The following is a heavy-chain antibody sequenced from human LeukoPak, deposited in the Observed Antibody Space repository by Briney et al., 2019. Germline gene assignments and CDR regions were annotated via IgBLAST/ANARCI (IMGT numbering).Heavy chain of an antibody. V-gene: IGHV3-30*02. CDR2: IRYNGDTI. CDR1: GFNFGGYG. CDR3: AKDSSSRGWYFEH. D-gene: IGHD6-19*01. Sequence: PGGSLRLSCAASGFNFGGYGMHWVRQAPGKGLEWVAYIRYNGDTIHYADSVQGRFTISRDNSKNTVYLQMNRLRAEDTAVYFCAKDSSSRGWYFEHWGQGTLVTVSS. J-gene: IGHJ4*02.